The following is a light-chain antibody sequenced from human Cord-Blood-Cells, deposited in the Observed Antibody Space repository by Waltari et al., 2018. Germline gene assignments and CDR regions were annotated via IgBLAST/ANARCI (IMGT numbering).Light chain of an antibody. V-gene: IGLV2-23*01. CDR3: CSYAGSSTYYV. J-gene: IGLJ1*01. Sequence: QSALTQPASVSGSPGQSITISCTGTSSDVGSYNLFSWYEQHPGKAPKRMIYEGSKRPSGVSNRFSGSKSGNTASLTISWLQAEDEADYYCCSYAGSSTYYVFGTGTKVTVL. CDR2: EGS. CDR1: SSDVGSYNL.